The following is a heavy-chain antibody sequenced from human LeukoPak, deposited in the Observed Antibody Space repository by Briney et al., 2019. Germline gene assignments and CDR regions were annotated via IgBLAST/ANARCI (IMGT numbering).Heavy chain of an antibody. CDR1: GFTFSSYE. J-gene: IGHJ4*02. Sequence: PGGSLRLSCAASGFTFSSYEMNWVRQAPGKGLEWVSYILNSGTTTYYADSVMGRFTISRDNAKKSLYLQMNSLRAEDTGVYYCARDPPDYWGQGILVTVSS. CDR2: ILNSGTTT. CDR3: ARDPPDY. V-gene: IGHV3-48*03.